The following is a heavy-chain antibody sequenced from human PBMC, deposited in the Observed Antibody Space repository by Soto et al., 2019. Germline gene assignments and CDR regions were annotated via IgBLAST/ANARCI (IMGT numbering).Heavy chain of an antibody. D-gene: IGHD5-18*01. CDR1: GFTFSNYA. CDR3: AKVPDTATYWYYYGMDV. Sequence: PGGSLRLSCAASGFTFSNYAMSWVRQAPGKGLEWVSAISGSGGSTYYADSVKGRFTISRDNSKNTLYLQMNSLRAEDTAVYYCAKVPDTATYWYYYGMDVWGQGTTVTVSS. J-gene: IGHJ6*02. V-gene: IGHV3-23*01. CDR2: ISGSGGST.